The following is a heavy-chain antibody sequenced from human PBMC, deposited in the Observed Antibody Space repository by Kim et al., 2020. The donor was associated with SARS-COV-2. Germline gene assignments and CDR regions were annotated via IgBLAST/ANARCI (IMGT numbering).Heavy chain of an antibody. J-gene: IGHJ4*02. Sequence: GSKKDYADSVKGRFTTSRDNSKNTLYLQMNSLRAEDTAVYYCARGAAFDYWGQGTLVTVSS. CDR2: GSKK. V-gene: IGHV3-30*01. D-gene: IGHD2-15*01. CDR3: ARGAAFDY.